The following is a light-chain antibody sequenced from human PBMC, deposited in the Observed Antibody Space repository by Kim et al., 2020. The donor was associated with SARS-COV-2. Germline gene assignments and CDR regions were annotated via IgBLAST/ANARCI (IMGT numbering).Light chain of an antibody. CDR3: SSYIRSSSFA. Sequence: QSALTQPASVPGSPGQSITIPCTGSSRDIGTYRYVSWYQQHPGKAPKLIIYDVSERPSGVSYRFSGSKSGNTASLTISGLQAEDEGDYYCSSYIRSSSFAFGGGTKVTVL. CDR2: DVS. J-gene: IGLJ3*02. V-gene: IGLV2-14*03. CDR1: SRDIGTYRY.